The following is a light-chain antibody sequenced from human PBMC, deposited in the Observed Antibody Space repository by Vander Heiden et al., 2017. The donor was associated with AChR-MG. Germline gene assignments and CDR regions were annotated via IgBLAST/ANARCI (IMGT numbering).Light chain of an antibody. CDR1: QSVSSN. CDR3: QQYNTWPT. J-gene: IGKJ3*01. CDR2: GIS. V-gene: IGKV3-15*01. Sequence: ETVMTQSPATLSVSPGERATLSCRASQSVSSNLAWYQRKPGQAPRLLIYGISIRATGIPARFSGSGSGTEFTLTISSLQSEDFAVYYCQQYNTWPTFAPGTKVDFK.